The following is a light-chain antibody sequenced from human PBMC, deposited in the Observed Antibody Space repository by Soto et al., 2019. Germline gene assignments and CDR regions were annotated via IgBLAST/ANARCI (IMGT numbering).Light chain of an antibody. CDR1: QGIRHD. V-gene: IGKV1-6*01. CDR3: QQYDSYST. Sequence: AIEMTQSPSSLSVSVGDRVTITCRASQGIRHDLGWYQQKPGKAPELLIYAASILQSGVPSRFSGSGSGTDFTLTITSLQPEDFATYYCQQYDSYSTFGQGTKVDIK. CDR2: AAS. J-gene: IGKJ1*01.